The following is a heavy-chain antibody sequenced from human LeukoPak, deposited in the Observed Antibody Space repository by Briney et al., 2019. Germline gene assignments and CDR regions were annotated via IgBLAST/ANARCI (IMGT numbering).Heavy chain of an antibody. J-gene: IGHJ3*02. CDR1: GYSISSGYY. V-gene: IGHV4-61*02. Sequence: SETLSLTCTVSGYSISSGYYWGWFRQPAGKGLEWIGRISTRGSSNYNPSLKSRLTLSIDMSNNQFSLSLNSVTAADTATYYCARDLLRGESGSWFEAFDIWGQGTMVTVSS. D-gene: IGHD6-13*01. CDR2: ISTRGSS. CDR3: ARDLLRGESGSWFEAFDI.